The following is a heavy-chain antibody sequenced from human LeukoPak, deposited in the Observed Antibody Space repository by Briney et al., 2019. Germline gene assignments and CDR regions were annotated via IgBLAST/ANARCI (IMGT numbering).Heavy chain of an antibody. J-gene: IGHJ4*02. CDR3: ARTGYCSSTSCYPLDY. CDR2: IYYSGST. CDR1: GVSISSYY. D-gene: IGHD2-2*01. Sequence: SETLSLTCTVSGVSISSYYWSWIRQPPGKGLEWIGYIYYSGSTNYNPSLKSRVTISVDTSKNQFSLKLSSVTAADTAVYYCARTGYCSSTSCYPLDYWGQGTLVTVSS. V-gene: IGHV4-59*01.